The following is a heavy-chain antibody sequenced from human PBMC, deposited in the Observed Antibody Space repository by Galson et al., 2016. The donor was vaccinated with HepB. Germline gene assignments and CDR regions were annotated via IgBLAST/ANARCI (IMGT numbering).Heavy chain of an antibody. V-gene: IGHV3-48*02. D-gene: IGHD2-2*01. Sequence: SLRLSCAASGFTFSSHSMNWVRQAPGKGLEWVSYISSSRSTIYYADSVKGRLTTSRDNAVNSLYLQMNSLRDEDTAVYYCTRDSSLDYWGQGTLVTVSS. CDR2: ISSSRSTI. CDR3: TRDSSLDY. CDR1: GFTFSSHS. J-gene: IGHJ4*02.